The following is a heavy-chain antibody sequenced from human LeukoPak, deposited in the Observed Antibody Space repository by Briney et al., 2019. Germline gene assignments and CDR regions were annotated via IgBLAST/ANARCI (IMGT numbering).Heavy chain of an antibody. CDR2: ISGSGGST. Sequence: GGPLRLSCAASGFTFSSYAMSWVRQAPWKGLEWVSTISGSGGSTSYADSVKGRFTISRDNSKNTLYLQMNSLRAEDTAVYYCAKEWLVPYFDYWGQGTLVTVSS. D-gene: IGHD6-19*01. CDR1: GFTFSSYA. V-gene: IGHV3-23*01. J-gene: IGHJ4*02. CDR3: AKEWLVPYFDY.